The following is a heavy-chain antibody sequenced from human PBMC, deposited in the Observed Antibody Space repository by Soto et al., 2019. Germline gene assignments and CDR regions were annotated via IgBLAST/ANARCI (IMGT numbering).Heavy chain of an antibody. V-gene: IGHV3-30-3*01. Sequence: GGSLRLSCAASGIIFSSHVMHWVRQAPGKGLEWVALIPYDGGYEYYADSVRGRFTISRDNSKNTLYLQMNSLKSEDTAVYYCAREHNAPDYWGQGTLVTVSS. CDR1: GIIFSSHV. CDR3: AREHNAPDY. CDR2: IPYDGGYE. D-gene: IGHD2-2*01. J-gene: IGHJ4*02.